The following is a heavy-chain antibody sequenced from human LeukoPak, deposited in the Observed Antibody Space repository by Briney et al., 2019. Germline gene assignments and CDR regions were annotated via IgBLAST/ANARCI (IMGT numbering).Heavy chain of an antibody. D-gene: IGHD3-22*01. Sequence: SETLSLTCAVYGGSFSGYYWSWIRQPPGKGLEWIGEINHSGSTNYNPSLKSRVTISVDTSKNQFSLKQSSVTAADTAVYYCAVDYYDSSGYYRSYPYWGQGTLVTVSS. CDR1: GGSFSGYY. CDR2: INHSGST. J-gene: IGHJ4*02. V-gene: IGHV4-34*01. CDR3: AVDYYDSSGYYRSYPY.